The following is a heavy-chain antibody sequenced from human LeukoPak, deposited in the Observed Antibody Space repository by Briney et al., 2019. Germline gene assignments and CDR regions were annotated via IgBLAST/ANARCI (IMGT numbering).Heavy chain of an antibody. CDR1: GGSISSSNW. V-gene: IGHV4-4*02. CDR2: IYHSGST. D-gene: IGHD3-10*01. J-gene: IGHJ4*02. CDR3: ARPSITMVRGATILLD. Sequence: SETLSLTCAVSGGSISSSNWWSWVRQPPGKGLEWIGEIYHSGSTNYNPSLKSRVTISVDKSKNQFSLKLSSVTAADTAVYYCARPSITMVRGATILLDWGQGTLVTVSS.